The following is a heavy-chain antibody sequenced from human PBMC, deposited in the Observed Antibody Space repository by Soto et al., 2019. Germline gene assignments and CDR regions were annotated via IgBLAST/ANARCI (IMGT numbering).Heavy chain of an antibody. CDR3: ASSSSPFYDFWSGSYYGMDV. J-gene: IGHJ6*02. Sequence: SVKVSCKASGGTFSSYAISWVRQAPGQGLEWMGGIIPIFGTANYAQKFQGRVTITADESTSTAYMELSSLRSEDTAVYYCASSSSPFYDFWSGSYYGMDVWGQGTTVTVSS. CDR1: GGTFSSYA. CDR2: IIPIFGTA. D-gene: IGHD3-3*01. V-gene: IGHV1-69*13.